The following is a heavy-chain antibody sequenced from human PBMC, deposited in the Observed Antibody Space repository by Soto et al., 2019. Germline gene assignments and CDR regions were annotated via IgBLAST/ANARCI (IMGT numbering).Heavy chain of an antibody. V-gene: IGHV3-49*03. CDR2: IRSKAYGGTT. D-gene: IGHD3-9*01. CDR1: GFTFGDYA. Sequence: PGGSLRLSCTASGFTFGDYAMSGFRQAPGKGLEWVGFIRSKAYGGTTEYAASVKGRFTISRDDSKSIAYLQMNSLKTEDTAVYYCTRALFPYYDILTGPYWGQGTLVTVSS. CDR3: TRALFPYYDILTGPY. J-gene: IGHJ4*02.